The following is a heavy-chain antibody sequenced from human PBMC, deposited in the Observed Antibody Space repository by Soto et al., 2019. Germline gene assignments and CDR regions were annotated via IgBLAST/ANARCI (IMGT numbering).Heavy chain of an antibody. CDR3: ARDDRFCTCDY. Sequence: SETLSLTCTVSGGSISSYYWSWIRQPPGKGLEWIGYIYYSGSTNYNPSLKSRVTISLDTSKNQFSLRLSSVTAADTAVYYCARDDRFCTCDYWGQGTLVTVSS. D-gene: IGHD3-22*01. V-gene: IGHV4-59*12. CDR2: IYYSGST. CDR1: GGSISSYY. J-gene: IGHJ4*02.